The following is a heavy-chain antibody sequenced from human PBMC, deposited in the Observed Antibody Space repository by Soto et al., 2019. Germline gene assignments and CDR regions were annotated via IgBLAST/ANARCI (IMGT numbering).Heavy chain of an antibody. CDR2: INPSGGKT. CDR1: GYTFTNHY. D-gene: IGHD3-10*01. V-gene: IGHV1-46*01. J-gene: IGHJ4*02. Sequence: QVQLEQSGAEVKKPGASVKVSCEASGYTFTNHYIHWVRQGPGQGPEWMVTINPSGGKTDYAQKFKGRVTLTSDTPTSTVYMELRSLRSEDTAIYYCARDEYHYGSGSSYSTLDDWGQGTLVTVSS. CDR3: ARDEYHYGSGSSYSTLDD.